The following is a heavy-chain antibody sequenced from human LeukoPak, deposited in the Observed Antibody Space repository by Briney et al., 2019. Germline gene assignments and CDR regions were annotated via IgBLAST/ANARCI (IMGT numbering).Heavy chain of an antibody. Sequence: ASVKVSCKASGYTFTSYYMHWVRQDPGQGLEWMGIINPSGGSTSYAQKFQGRVTMTRDTSTSTVYMELSSLRSEDTAVYYCARGGSYYYDSSGYYYLDYWGQGTLVTVSS. J-gene: IGHJ4*02. V-gene: IGHV1-46*01. D-gene: IGHD3-22*01. CDR1: GYTFTSYY. CDR3: ARGGSYYYDSSGYYYLDY. CDR2: INPSGGST.